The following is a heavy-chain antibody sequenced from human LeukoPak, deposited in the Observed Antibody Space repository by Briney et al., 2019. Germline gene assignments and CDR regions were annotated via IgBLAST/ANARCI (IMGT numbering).Heavy chain of an antibody. CDR3: ARDSNYRPFDY. D-gene: IGHD1-1*01. Sequence: QPGGSLRLSCAASGFTFSSYEMNWVRQAPGKGLEWVSYISSSGSTIYYADSVKGRFTISRDNAKNSLYLQMNSLRAEDTAVYYCARDSNYRPFDYWGQGTLVTVSS. J-gene: IGHJ4*02. CDR1: GFTFSSYE. CDR2: ISSSGSTI. V-gene: IGHV3-48*03.